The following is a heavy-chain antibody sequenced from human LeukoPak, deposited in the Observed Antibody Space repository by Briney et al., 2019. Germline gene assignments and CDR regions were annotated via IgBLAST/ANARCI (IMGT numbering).Heavy chain of an antibody. CDR3: ARVARGQWLVNGNFDY. CDR2: ISAYNGNT. Sequence: ASVKVSCKASGYTFTIYGISWVRQAPGQGLEWMGWISAYNGNTNYAQKLQGRVTMTTDTSTSTAYMELRSLRSDDTAVYYCARVARGQWLVNGNFDYWGQGTLVTVSS. CDR1: GYTFTIYG. D-gene: IGHD6-19*01. J-gene: IGHJ4*02. V-gene: IGHV1-18*01.